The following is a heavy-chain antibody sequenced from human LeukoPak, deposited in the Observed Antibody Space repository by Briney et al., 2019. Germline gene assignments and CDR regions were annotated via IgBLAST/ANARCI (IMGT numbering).Heavy chain of an antibody. CDR3: ARRVGPNTNSRYYDY. D-gene: IGHD1-1*01. CDR2: ISGNGDII. CDR1: GFTFSSYS. J-gene: IGHJ4*02. V-gene: IGHV3-64*01. Sequence: GGSPRLSCAASGFTFSSYSIHWVRQAPGKGLEYVSAISGNGDIIYYGNSVKGRFTISRDNSKNTVFLQMGSLRAEDTAVYYCARRVGPNTNSRYYDYWGQGTLVMVSS.